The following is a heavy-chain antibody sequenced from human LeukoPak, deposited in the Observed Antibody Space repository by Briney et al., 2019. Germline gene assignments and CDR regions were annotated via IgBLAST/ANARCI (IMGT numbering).Heavy chain of an antibody. CDR2: IYPGDSDT. V-gene: IGHV5-51*01. CDR1: GYSFTSYW. D-gene: IGHD3-22*01. CDR3: AIATYYYDSSGYYLGY. Sequence: GESLKISCKGSGYSFTSYWIGWVRQMPGKGLEWMGIIYPGDSDTRYSPSFQGQVTISADKSISTAYLQWSSLKASDTAMYYCAIATYYYDSSGYYLGYWGQGTLVTVSS. J-gene: IGHJ4*02.